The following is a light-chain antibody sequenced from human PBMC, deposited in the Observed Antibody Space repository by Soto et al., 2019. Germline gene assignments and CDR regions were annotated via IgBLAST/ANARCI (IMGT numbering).Light chain of an antibody. V-gene: IGKV3-20*01. Sequence: EIVLTQSPGTLSLSPGERATLSCRASQSVSSSYLAWYQQKPGQAPRLLIYGASSRATGIPDRFSGSGSGTDFTLTISRLEPEDFAVYYCQQYAGLPYTFGQETKLEIK. CDR3: QQYAGLPYT. CDR1: QSVSSSY. J-gene: IGKJ2*01. CDR2: GAS.